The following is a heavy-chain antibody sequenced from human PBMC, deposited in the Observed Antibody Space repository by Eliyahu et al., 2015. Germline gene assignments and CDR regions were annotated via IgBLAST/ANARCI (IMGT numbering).Heavy chain of an antibody. CDR3: ASPVGATRRWYFDL. D-gene: IGHD1-26*01. CDR2: IIPIFGTA. Sequence: EVKKPGSSVKVSCKASGGTFSSYAISWVRQAPGQGLEWMGGIIPIFGTANYAQKFQGRVTITADESTSTAYMELSSLRSEDTAVYYCASPVGATRRWYFDLWGRGTLVTVSS. CDR1: GGTFSSYA. V-gene: IGHV1-69*01. J-gene: IGHJ2*01.